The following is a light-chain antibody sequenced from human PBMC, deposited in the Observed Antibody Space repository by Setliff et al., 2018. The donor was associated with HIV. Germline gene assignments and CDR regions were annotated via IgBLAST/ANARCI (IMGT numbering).Light chain of an antibody. CDR3: QSYDSSLSGYV. CDR1: SSNIGAGFD. Sequence: QSVLTQPPSVSGAPGQGVTISCTGSSSNIGAGFDVHWYQQFPGTAPKLLIYSFTNRPSGVPDRFSGSKPGTSASLAIAGLQAEDEADYYCQSYDSSLSGYVFGTGTKVTVL. V-gene: IGLV1-40*01. J-gene: IGLJ1*01. CDR2: SFT.